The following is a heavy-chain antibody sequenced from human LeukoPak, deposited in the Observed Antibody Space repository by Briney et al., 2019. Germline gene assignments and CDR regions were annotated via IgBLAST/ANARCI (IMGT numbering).Heavy chain of an antibody. V-gene: IGHV5-10-1*01. CDR3: ARHATKDSGSYLFDY. D-gene: IGHD1-26*01. Sequence: GESLKIPCKGSGYSFTSYWISGVRQMPGKGLEWMGMIDPTDSYANYSPSFQGHVTISADKSITTPYLQWSSLKASDTAMYHCARHATKDSGSYLFDYWGQGTLVTVSS. CDR2: IDPTDSYA. J-gene: IGHJ4*02. CDR1: GYSFTSYW.